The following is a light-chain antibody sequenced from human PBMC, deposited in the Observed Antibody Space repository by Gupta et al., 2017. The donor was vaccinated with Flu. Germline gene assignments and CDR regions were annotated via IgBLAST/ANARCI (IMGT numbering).Light chain of an antibody. Sequence: EIVLTQSPGTLPLSPGERATLSCRASQSVSNSYLAWYQHKPGQAPRLLIYDASSRATGIPDRVSGSGSGTDFTLTISRLEPEDFAVYYCHQYDTAPHTFGGGTKVEIK. J-gene: IGKJ4*01. CDR2: DAS. CDR3: HQYDTAPHT. V-gene: IGKV3-20*01. CDR1: QSVSNSY.